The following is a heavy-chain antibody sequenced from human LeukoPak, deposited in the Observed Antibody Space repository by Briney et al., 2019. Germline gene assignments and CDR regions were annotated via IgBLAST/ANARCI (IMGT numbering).Heavy chain of an antibody. J-gene: IGHJ4*02. CDR3: ARSASYYFDY. V-gene: IGHV4-34*01. CDR2: INHSGST. Sequence: SETLSLTXAVYGGSFCGYYWSWIRQTPGKGLEWIGEINHSGSTNYNPSLKSRVTISVDTSKNQFSLKLSSVTAADTAVYYCARSASYYFDYWGQGTLVTVSS. CDR1: GGSFCGYY.